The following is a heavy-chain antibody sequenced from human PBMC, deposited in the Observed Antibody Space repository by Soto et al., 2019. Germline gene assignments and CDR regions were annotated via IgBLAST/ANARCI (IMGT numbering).Heavy chain of an antibody. D-gene: IGHD2-21*02. CDR3: ARVGFDCGGDCYELHAFDI. V-gene: IGHV4-30-2*01. CDR2: IYHSGST. CDR1: GGSISSVGYS. J-gene: IGHJ3*02. Sequence: LCLTCAVAGGSISSVGYSWSWIRHPPLKVLECIGYIYHSGSTYYNPSLKSRVTISVDRSKNQFSLKLSSVTAADTAVYYCARVGFDCGGDCYELHAFDIWGQGTMVTVSS.